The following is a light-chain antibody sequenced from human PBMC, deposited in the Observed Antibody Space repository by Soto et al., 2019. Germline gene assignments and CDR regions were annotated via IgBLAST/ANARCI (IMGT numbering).Light chain of an antibody. CDR3: QQYNNWPQT. CDR2: DAS. V-gene: IGKV3-11*01. J-gene: IGKJ1*01. CDR1: RSVSSY. Sequence: EIVLTQSPGTLSLSPGERATLSCRASRSVSSYLAWYQQKPGQAPRLLIYDASNRATGIPARFSGSGSATDFTLTISSLQSEDFAVYYCQQYNNWPQTFGQGTKVDIK.